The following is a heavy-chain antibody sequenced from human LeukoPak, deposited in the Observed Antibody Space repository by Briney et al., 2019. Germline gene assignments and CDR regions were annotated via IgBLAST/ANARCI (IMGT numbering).Heavy chain of an antibody. CDR2: ISGSGGST. D-gene: IGHD5-24*01. CDR3: SRDLRGRDDY. J-gene: IGHJ4*02. Sequence: GGSLRLSCAVSGFTFSSYAMSWVRQAPGKGLEWVSAISGSGGSTYYADSVKGRFTISRDNAKNTLYLQMNSLRAEDTAVYYCSRDLRGRDDYWGQGILVIVSS. V-gene: IGHV3-23*01. CDR1: GFTFSSYA.